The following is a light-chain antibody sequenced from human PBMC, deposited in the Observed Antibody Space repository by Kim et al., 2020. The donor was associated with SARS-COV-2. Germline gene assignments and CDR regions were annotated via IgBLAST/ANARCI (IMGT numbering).Light chain of an antibody. V-gene: IGKV3-11*01. CDR3: QKRATWPPVT. Sequence: DIVLTQSPAILSLSPGDTATLSCRASRSLSNSLAWYQQKPGQAPRLLLYDASRRATGIPPRFSGSGSGTDFTLTINSLEPDDFAVYYCQKRATWPPVTFGPGTKVDIK. J-gene: IGKJ1*01. CDR2: DAS. CDR1: RSLSNS.